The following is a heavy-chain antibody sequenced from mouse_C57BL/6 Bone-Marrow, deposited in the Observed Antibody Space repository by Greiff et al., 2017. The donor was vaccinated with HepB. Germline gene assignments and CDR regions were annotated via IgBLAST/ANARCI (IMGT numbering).Heavy chain of an antibody. Sequence: EVKLMESGPELVKPGDSVKISCKASGYSFTGYFMNWVMQSHGKSLEWIGRINPYNGDTFYNQKFKGKATLTVDKSSSTAHMELRSLTSEDSAVYYCALWGFAYWGQGTLVTVSA. CDR1: GYSFTGYF. D-gene: IGHD1-1*02. V-gene: IGHV1-20*01. CDR2: INPYNGDT. CDR3: ALWGFAY. J-gene: IGHJ3*01.